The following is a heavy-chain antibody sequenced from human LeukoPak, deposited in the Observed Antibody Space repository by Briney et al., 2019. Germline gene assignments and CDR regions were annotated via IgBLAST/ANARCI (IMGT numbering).Heavy chain of an antibody. CDR3: ARQGELAIDY. Sequence: SETLSLTCSVSGGSITNYYWSWIRQSPGKGLEWIGVIYNTGRTNYHPSLQSRVTMSIDTSKNHSSLKLSSVTAADTAVYYCARQGELAIDYWGQGTLVTVSS. CDR1: GGSITNYY. D-gene: IGHD1-26*01. J-gene: IGHJ4*02. CDR2: IYNTGRT. V-gene: IGHV4-59*08.